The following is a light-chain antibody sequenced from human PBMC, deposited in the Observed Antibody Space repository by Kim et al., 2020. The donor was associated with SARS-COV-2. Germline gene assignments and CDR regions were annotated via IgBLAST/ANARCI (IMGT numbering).Light chain of an antibody. J-gene: IGKJ4*01. CDR3: QQYGRSPLS. CDR1: QSVSTY. V-gene: IGKV3-20*01. Sequence: ETVLTQSPGTLSLSPGERVILSCRASQSVSTYLAWYQQKLGQAPRLLIYGASIRATGIPDRFSGSGSGTDFTLTINRLEPEDFAVYSCQQYGRSPLSFGGGTKVEI. CDR2: GAS.